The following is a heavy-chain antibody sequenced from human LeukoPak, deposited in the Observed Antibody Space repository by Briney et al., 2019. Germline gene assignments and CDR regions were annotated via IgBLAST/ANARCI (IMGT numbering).Heavy chain of an antibody. Sequence: ASVKVSCKASGYTFTGYYMHWVRQAPGQGLEWMGWINPNSGGTNYAQKFQGRVTVTRDTSISTAYMELSRLRSDDTAVYYCARSDTYCYYMDVWGKGTTVTVSS. CDR1: GYTFTGYY. J-gene: IGHJ6*03. V-gene: IGHV1-2*02. CDR2: INPNSGGT. CDR3: ARSDTYCYYMDV.